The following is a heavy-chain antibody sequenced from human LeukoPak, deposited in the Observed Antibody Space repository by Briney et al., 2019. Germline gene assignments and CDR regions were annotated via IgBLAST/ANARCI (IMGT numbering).Heavy chain of an antibody. Sequence: GGSLRLSCAASGFTFSSYAMTWVRQAPGKGLEWVGRIKSKTDGGTTDYAAPVKGRFTISRDDSKNTLYLQMNSLKTEDTAVYYCTTYIVVVPAAKFSHYWGQGTLVTVSS. D-gene: IGHD2-2*01. CDR3: TTYIVVVPAAKFSHY. V-gene: IGHV3-15*01. CDR2: IKSKTDGGTT. CDR1: GFTFSSYA. J-gene: IGHJ4*02.